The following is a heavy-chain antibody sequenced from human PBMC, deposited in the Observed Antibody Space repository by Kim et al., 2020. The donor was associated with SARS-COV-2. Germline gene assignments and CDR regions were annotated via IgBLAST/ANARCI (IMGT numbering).Heavy chain of an antibody. CDR2: IYPGDSDT. CDR3: ARHGPCGGDCYSFGGPQYYGMDV. D-gene: IGHD2-21*02. CDR1: GYSFTSYW. J-gene: IGHJ6*02. Sequence: GESLKISCKGSGYSFTSYWIGWVRQMPGKGLEWMGIIYPGDSDTRYSPSFQGQVTISADKSISTAYLQWSSLKASDTAMYYCARHGPCGGDCYSFGGPQYYGMDVWGQGTTVTVSS. V-gene: IGHV5-51*01.